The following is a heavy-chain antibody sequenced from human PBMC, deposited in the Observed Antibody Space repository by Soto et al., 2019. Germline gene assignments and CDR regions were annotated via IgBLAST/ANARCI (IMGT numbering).Heavy chain of an antibody. V-gene: IGHV3-30*18. J-gene: IGHJ4*02. CDR2: ISYDGSNK. Sequence: QVQLVESGGGVVQPGRSLRLSCAASGFTFSSYGMHWVRQAPGKGLEWVAVISYDGSNKYYADSVKGRFTISRDNSKNTLYLQMNSLRAEDTAVYYCAKSRGPLDQQLVAGYDYWGQGTLVTVSS. D-gene: IGHD6-19*01. CDR3: AKSRGPLDQQLVAGYDY. CDR1: GFTFSSYG.